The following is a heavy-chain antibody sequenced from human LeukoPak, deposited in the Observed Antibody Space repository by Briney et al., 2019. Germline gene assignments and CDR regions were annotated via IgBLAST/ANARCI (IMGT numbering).Heavy chain of an antibody. Sequence: GRSLRLSCAASGFTFSSYGMHWVRQAPGKGLEWVAVIWYDGSNKYYADSVKGRFTISRDNSENTLYLQMNSLRAEDTAVYYCARGSLYCSGGSCYFDYWGQGTLVTVSS. D-gene: IGHD2-15*01. CDR3: ARGSLYCSGGSCYFDY. V-gene: IGHV3-33*01. CDR2: IWYDGSNK. J-gene: IGHJ4*02. CDR1: GFTFSSYG.